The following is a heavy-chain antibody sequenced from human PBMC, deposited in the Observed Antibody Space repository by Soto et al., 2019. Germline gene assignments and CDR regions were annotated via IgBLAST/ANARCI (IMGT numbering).Heavy chain of an antibody. J-gene: IGHJ4*02. V-gene: IGHV3-23*01. CDR2: ISGSGGST. CDR1: GFTFSSYA. D-gene: IGHD3-10*01. CDR3: ANDYYGSGSYHYG. Sequence: EVQLLESGGGLVQPGGSLRLSCAASGFTFSSYAMSWVRQAPGKGLEWVSAISGSGGSTYYADSVKGRFTISRDNSKNTLYLQMNSLRAEDTAAYYCANDYYGSGSYHYGWGQGTLVTVSS.